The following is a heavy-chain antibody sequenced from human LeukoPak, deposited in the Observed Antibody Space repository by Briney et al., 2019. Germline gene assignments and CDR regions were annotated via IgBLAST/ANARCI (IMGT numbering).Heavy chain of an antibody. J-gene: IGHJ5*02. V-gene: IGHV3-30*02. CDR2: IRYDGSNK. Sequence: GGSLRLSCAASGFTFSSYGMHWVRQAPGKGLEWVAFIRYDGSNKYYADSVKGRFTISRDNSKNTLYLQMNSLRAEDTAVYYCARDSEEPGSSWFDPWGQGTLVTVPS. CDR3: ARDSEEPGSSWFDP. CDR1: GFTFSSYG. D-gene: IGHD1-1*01.